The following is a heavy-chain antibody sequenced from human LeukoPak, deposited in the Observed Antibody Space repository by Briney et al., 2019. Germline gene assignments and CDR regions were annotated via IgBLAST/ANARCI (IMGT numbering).Heavy chain of an antibody. CDR3: ARDFRASSSWYGGLYYYSMDV. Sequence: GGSLRLSCAASGFTVSSNYMSWVRQAPGKGLEWVSVIYSGGNTYYADSVKGRFTISRDNSKNTLYLQMNSLRAEDTAVYYCARDFRASSSWYGGLYYYSMDVWGKGTTVTVSS. CDR2: IYSGGNT. CDR1: GFTVSSNY. D-gene: IGHD6-13*01. J-gene: IGHJ6*03. V-gene: IGHV3-53*01.